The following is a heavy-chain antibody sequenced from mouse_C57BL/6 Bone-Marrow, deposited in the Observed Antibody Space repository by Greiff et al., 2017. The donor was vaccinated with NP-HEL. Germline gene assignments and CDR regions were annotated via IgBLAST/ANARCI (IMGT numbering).Heavy chain of an antibody. Sequence: QVQLQQPGAELVKPGASVKLSCKASGYTFTSYWMQWVKQRPGQGLEWIGEIDPSASYTNYNQKFKGKATLTVDTSSSTAYMQLSSLTSEDSAVYYCARWVYYGSSYGYFDYWGQGTTLTVSS. J-gene: IGHJ2*01. CDR2: IDPSASYT. CDR1: GYTFTSYW. D-gene: IGHD1-1*01. V-gene: IGHV1-50*01. CDR3: ARWVYYGSSYGYFDY.